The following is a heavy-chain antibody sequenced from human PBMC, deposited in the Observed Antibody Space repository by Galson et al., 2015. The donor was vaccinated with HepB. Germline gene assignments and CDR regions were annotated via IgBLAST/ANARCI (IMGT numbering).Heavy chain of an antibody. J-gene: IGHJ5*02. CDR3: ARVSWGSPLLEWLFWFDP. V-gene: IGHV1-18*01. CDR1: GYTFTSYG. Sequence: SVKVSCKASGYTFTSYGISWVRQAPGQGLEWMGWISAYNGNTNYAQKLQGRVTMTTDTSTSTAYMELRSLRSDDTAVYYCARVSWGSPLLEWLFWFDPWGQGTLVTVSS. D-gene: IGHD3-3*01. CDR2: ISAYNGNT.